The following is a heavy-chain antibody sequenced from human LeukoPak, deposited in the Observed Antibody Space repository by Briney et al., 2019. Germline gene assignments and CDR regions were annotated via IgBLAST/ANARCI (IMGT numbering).Heavy chain of an antibody. Sequence: SVKVSCKASGGTFGSYAISWVRQAPGQGLEWMGGIIPIFGTANYAQKFQGRVTITADESTSTAYMELSSLRSEDTAVYYCARVMITFGGVIDYNWFDPWGQGTLVTVSS. CDR1: GGTFGSYA. CDR2: IIPIFGTA. J-gene: IGHJ5*02. D-gene: IGHD3-16*02. CDR3: ARVMITFGGVIDYNWFDP. V-gene: IGHV1-69*13.